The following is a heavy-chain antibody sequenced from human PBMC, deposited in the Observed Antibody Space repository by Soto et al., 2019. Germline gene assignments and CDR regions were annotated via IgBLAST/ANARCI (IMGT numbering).Heavy chain of an antibody. J-gene: IGHJ1*01. Sequence: QVQLVQSGAEVKKPGSSVKVSCKASGGTFSSYAISWVRQAPGQGLEWMGGIIPIFGTANYEQKFQGRVTITADESTSTAYMELSSLRSEDTAVYYCASSYYDSSGYYFRAEYFQHWGQGTLVTVSS. CDR3: ASSYYDSSGYYFRAEYFQH. D-gene: IGHD3-22*01. CDR2: IIPIFGTA. CDR1: GGTFSSYA. V-gene: IGHV1-69*01.